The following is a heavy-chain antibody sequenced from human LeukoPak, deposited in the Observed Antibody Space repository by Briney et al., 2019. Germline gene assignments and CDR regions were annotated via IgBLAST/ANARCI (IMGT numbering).Heavy chain of an antibody. CDR1: GGSFSGYY. J-gene: IGHJ6*03. CDR3: ARLGYYDAYYMDV. D-gene: IGHD3-22*01. V-gene: IGHV4-34*01. CDR2: INHSGST. Sequence: PSETLSLTCAVYGGSFSGYYWSWIRQPPGKGLEWIGEINHSGSTNYNPSLKSRVTISVDTSKNQFSLKLSSVTAADTAVYYCARLGYYDAYYMDVWGKGTTVTISS.